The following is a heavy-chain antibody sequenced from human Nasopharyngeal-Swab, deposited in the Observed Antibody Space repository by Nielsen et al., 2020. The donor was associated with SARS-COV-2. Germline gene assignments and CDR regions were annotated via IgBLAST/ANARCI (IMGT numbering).Heavy chain of an antibody. CDR2: ISSSSSTI. V-gene: IGHV3-48*03. CDR3: APSSGWYYFDY. Sequence: GESLKISCAASGFTFSSYEMNWVRQAPGKGLEWVSYISSSSSTIYYADSVKGRFTISRDNVKNSLYLQMNSLRAEDTAVYYCAPSSGWYYFDYWGQGTLVTVSS. CDR1: GFTFSSYE. J-gene: IGHJ4*02. D-gene: IGHD6-19*01.